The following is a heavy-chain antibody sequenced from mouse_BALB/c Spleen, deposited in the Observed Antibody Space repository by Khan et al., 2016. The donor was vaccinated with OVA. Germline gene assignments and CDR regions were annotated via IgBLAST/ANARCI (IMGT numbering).Heavy chain of an antibody. D-gene: IGHD1-1*01. V-gene: IGHV9-3-1*01. J-gene: IGHJ4*01. CDR2: INTYTGEP. CDR3: ARPPYVAYVMDN. CDR1: GHIFTKYG. Sequence: QIQLVQSGPELKKPGETVKISCKASGHIFTKYGMNWVKQALGKGLKWMGWINTYTGEPTYADDFNGRFVFSLETSASTAYLQINNLKNEDTAMYFCARPPYVAYVMDNWGQGTSVTVSS.